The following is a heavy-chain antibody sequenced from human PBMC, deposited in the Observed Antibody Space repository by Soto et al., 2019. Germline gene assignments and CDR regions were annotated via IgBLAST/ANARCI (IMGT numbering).Heavy chain of an antibody. J-gene: IGHJ5*02. D-gene: IGHD6-13*01. CDR1: GGSISSSGYY. CDR3: ARDVIAAAAGNWFDP. V-gene: IGHV4-30-4*01. Sequence: PSETLSLTCTVSGGSISSSGYYWSWIRQPPGKGLEWIGYIYYSGSTYYNPSLKSRVAISVDTSKNQFSLKLSSVTAADTAVYYCARDVIAAAAGNWFDPWGQGTLVTVSS. CDR2: IYYSGST.